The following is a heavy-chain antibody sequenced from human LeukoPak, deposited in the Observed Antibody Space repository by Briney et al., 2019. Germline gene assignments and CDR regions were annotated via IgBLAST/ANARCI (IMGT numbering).Heavy chain of an antibody. J-gene: IGHJ3*02. CDR3: AGDLKVAYYDSSYI. CDR2: IYSGGST. V-gene: IGHV3-66*01. CDR1: GFTVSSNY. D-gene: IGHD3-22*01. Sequence: PGGSLRLSCAASGFTVSSNYMSWVRQAPGKGLEWVSVIYSGGSTYYADSVKGRFTISRDNSKNTMYLQMNSLRAEDTAVYYCAGDLKVAYYDSSYIWGQGTMVTVSS.